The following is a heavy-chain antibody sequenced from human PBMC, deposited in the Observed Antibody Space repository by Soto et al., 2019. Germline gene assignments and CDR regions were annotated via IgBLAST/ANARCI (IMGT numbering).Heavy chain of an antibody. J-gene: IGHJ4*02. Sequence: GGSLRRPCVPSAFTFSGYGMHWVRQAPGKGLEWLAVISHDGSDKYYADSVRGRFTISRDNSENTLYLQMNSLRPEDTAVYYGAKEDVWFAKDYWGQGTLVTVSS. CDR1: AFTFSGYG. CDR3: AKEDVWFAKDY. D-gene: IGHD3-10*01. V-gene: IGHV3-30*18. CDR2: ISHDGSDK.